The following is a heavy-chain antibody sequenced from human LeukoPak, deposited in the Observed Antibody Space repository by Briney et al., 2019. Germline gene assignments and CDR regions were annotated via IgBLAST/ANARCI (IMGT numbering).Heavy chain of an antibody. Sequence: PSETLSLTCAVYGGSFSGYYWSWIRQPPGKGLEWIGEINHSGSTNYNPSLKSRVTISVDTSKNQFSLKLGSVTAADTAVYYCARGLGRGKGAYYFDYWGRGTLVTVSS. D-gene: IGHD1-26*01. CDR2: INHSGST. J-gene: IGHJ4*02. CDR3: ARGLGRGKGAYYFDY. V-gene: IGHV4-34*01. CDR1: GGSFSGYY.